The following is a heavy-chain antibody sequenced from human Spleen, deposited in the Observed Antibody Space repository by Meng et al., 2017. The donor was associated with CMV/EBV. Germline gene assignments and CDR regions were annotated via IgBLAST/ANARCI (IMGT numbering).Heavy chain of an antibody. J-gene: IGHJ1*01. D-gene: IGHD3-10*01. CDR1: GFTFTNGC. V-gene: IGHV1-46*01. CDR3: GRKYFGSGSYDI. Sequence: WKASGFTFTNGCMHWVRQAPGQGLEWVGWVNTRGGATSVQHEFQSSVTLTRDTSSSTIHMVLSSRTPDDTAVYYCGRKYFGSGSYDIWGQGTLVTVSS. CDR2: VNTRGGAT.